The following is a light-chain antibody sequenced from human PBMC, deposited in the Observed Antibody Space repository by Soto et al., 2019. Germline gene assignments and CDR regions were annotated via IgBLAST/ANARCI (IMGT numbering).Light chain of an antibody. CDR3: QQYSDLPMT. CDR1: QTVNNNY. V-gene: IGKV3-20*01. J-gene: IGKJ1*01. CDR2: GAS. Sequence: DIVLTQSPGTLSLSPGERAILSCRASQTVNNNYLAWCQPKPGQAPRLLIYGASRRATGIPDRFSGSASGTDFTLTISRLEPEDFAVYFCQQYSDLPMTFG.